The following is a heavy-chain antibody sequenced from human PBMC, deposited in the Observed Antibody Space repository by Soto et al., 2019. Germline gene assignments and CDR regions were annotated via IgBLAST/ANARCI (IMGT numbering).Heavy chain of an antibody. J-gene: IGHJ4*02. CDR1: GGTFSSYA. CDR2: IIPIFGTA. V-gene: IGHV1-69*12. CDR3: ARGRAALLWFGELWLEGYFDY. D-gene: IGHD3-10*01. Sequence: QVQLVQSGAEVKKPGSSVKVSCKASGGTFSSYAISWVRQAPGQGLEWMGGIIPIFGTANYAQKFQGRVTITADESTSTAYMELSSLRSEDTAVYYCARGRAALLWFGELWLEGYFDYWGQGTLVTVSS.